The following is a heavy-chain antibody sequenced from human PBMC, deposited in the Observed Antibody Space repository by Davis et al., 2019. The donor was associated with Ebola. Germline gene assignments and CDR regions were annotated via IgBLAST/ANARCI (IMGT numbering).Heavy chain of an antibody. D-gene: IGHD6-13*01. CDR2: ISWNSGST. Sequence: SLRLSCAASGFTFDNYAMHWVRQAPGKGLEWVSGISWNSGSTGYADSVKGRFTISRDNAQNSLYLQMNSLRAEDTALYYCAKDIGALPYSSPFDYWGQGTLVTVSS. CDR3: AKDIGALPYSSPFDY. CDR1: GFTFDNYA. V-gene: IGHV3-9*01. J-gene: IGHJ4*02.